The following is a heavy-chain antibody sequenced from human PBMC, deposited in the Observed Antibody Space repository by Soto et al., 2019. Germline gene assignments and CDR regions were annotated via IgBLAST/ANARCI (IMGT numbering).Heavy chain of an antibody. CDR3: TRRDGGVLNGSSWYKDY. Sequence: GGSLRLSCAASGFTFSGSAMHWVRQASGKGLEWVGRIRSKANSYATAYAASVKGRFTISRDDSKNTAYLQMNSLKTEDTAVYYCTRRDGGVLNGSSWYKDYWGQGTLVTVSS. CDR1: GFTFSGSA. CDR2: IRSKANSYAT. J-gene: IGHJ4*02. V-gene: IGHV3-73*01. D-gene: IGHD6-13*01.